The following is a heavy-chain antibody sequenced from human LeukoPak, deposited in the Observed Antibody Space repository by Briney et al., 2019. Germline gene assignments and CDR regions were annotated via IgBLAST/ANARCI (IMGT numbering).Heavy chain of an antibody. Sequence: GGSLRLSCAASGFTFSSYAMSWVRQAPGKGLEWVSAISGSGGSTYYADSVKGRFTISRDNSKNTLYLQMNILRAEDTAVYYCAKDLARGYSGYDRGAFDYWGQGTLVTVSS. D-gene: IGHD5-12*01. CDR1: GFTFSSYA. CDR2: ISGSGGST. CDR3: AKDLARGYSGYDRGAFDY. V-gene: IGHV3-23*01. J-gene: IGHJ4*02.